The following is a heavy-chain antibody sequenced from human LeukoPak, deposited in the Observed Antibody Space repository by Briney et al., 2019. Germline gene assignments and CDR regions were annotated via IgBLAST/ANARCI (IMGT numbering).Heavy chain of an antibody. CDR1: GGSFSGFY. Sequence: PSETLSLTCAVSGGSFSGFYWSWIRPPPGKGLEWFGEINHSGSTNYNPSLKSRVTISVDTSKNQFSLKLSSVTAADTAVYYCARGMNFGVVIPRAFDIWGQGTMVTVSS. D-gene: IGHD3-3*01. J-gene: IGHJ3*02. CDR2: INHSGST. V-gene: IGHV4-34*01. CDR3: ARGMNFGVVIPRAFDI.